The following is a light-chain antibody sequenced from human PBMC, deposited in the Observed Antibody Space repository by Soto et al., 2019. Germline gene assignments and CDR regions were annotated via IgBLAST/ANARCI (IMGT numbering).Light chain of an antibody. CDR1: RSKIAVNS. CDR3: AAWDDSLNGLV. Sequence: QSVLTHPPSASGTPGQRVSISCSGARSKIAVNSVDWYQQLPGTAPKVLIYANNQRPSGVPDRFSGSKSGTSASLAINGLQSDDEAHYFCAAWDDSLNGLVFGGGTKLTVL. V-gene: IGLV1-44*01. CDR2: ANN. J-gene: IGLJ2*01.